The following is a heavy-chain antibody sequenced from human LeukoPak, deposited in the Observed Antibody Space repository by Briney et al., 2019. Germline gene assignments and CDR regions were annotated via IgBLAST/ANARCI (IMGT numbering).Heavy chain of an antibody. D-gene: IGHD3-9*01. CDR1: GFTVSSNY. CDR2: IYSGGST. V-gene: IGHV3-66*01. CDR3: ASSLLYYDILTGYYPFFP. Sequence: GGPLRLSCAASGFTVSSNYMSWVRQAPGKGLEWVSVIYSGGSTYYADSVKGRFTISRDNSKNTLYLQMNSLRAEDTAVYYCASSLLYYDILTGYYPFFPWGQGTLVTVSS. J-gene: IGHJ5*02.